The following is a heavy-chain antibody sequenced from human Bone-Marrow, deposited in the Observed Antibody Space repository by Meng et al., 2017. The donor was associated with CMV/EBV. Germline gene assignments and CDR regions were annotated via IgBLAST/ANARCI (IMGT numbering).Heavy chain of an antibody. D-gene: IGHD6-19*01. CDR3: ARDPGIAVAGLYNWFAP. CDR2: IYYSGST. V-gene: IGHV4-39*07. CDR1: GGSISSSSYY. Sequence: SETLSLTCTVSGGSISSSSYYWGWIRQPPGKGLEWIGSIYYSGSTYYNPSLKSRVTISVDTSKNQFSLKLSSVTAADTAVYYCARDPGIAVAGLYNWFAPWG. J-gene: IGHJ5*02.